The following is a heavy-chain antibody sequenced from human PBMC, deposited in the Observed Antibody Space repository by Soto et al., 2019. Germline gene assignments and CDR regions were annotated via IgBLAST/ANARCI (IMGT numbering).Heavy chain of an antibody. D-gene: IGHD3-9*01. CDR1: GGTFSSYT. V-gene: IGHV1-69*02. J-gene: IGHJ4*02. CDR3: ARGTDYDILTGYYDDADY. Sequence: GASVKVSCKASGGTFSSYTISWVRQAPGQGLEWMGRIIPILGIANYAQKFQGRVTITADKSTSTAYMELSSLRSEDTAVYYCARGTDYDILTGYYDDADYWGQGTLVTVSS. CDR2: IIPILGIA.